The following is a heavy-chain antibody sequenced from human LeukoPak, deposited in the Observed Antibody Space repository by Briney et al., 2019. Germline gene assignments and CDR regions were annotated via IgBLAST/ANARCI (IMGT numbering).Heavy chain of an antibody. CDR3: ARLGSGYFGWFDP. CDR1: GYTFTSYC. CDR2: ISDYNGHT. V-gene: IGHV1-18*01. Sequence: ASVKVTCNASGYTFTSYCISWVRQAPAQGLEWMGWISDYNGHTNYAQKLQGRVPMTTETSRSTAYMELRSLRSDDTAVYYCARLGSGYFGWFDPWGQGTLVTVSS. D-gene: IGHD3-22*01. J-gene: IGHJ5*02.